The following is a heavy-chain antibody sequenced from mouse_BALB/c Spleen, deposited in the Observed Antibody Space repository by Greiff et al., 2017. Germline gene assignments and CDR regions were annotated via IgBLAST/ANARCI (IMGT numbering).Heavy chain of an antibody. J-gene: IGHJ2*01. CDR3: ARSGRRNYFDY. CDR1: GYTFTSYV. CDR2: INPYNDGT. Sequence: EVKLVESGPELVKPGASVKMSCKASGYTFTSYVMHWVKQKPGQGLEWIGYINPYNDGTKYNEKFKGKATLTSDKSSSTAYMELSSLTSEDSAVYYCARSGRRNYFDYWGQGTTLTVSS. D-gene: IGHD4-1*01. V-gene: IGHV1-14*01.